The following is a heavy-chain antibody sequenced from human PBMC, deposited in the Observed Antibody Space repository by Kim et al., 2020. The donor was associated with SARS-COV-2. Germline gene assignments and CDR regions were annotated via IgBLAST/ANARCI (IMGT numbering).Heavy chain of an antibody. Sequence: GGSLRLSCAASGFTFSSYAMSWVRQAPGKGLEWVSAISGSGTNTYFADSVKGRFTISRDNSKNTLFLQMNSLRAEDTAIYYCAKDAYIAARFGWFDPWGQVTLVTVSS. V-gene: IGHV3-23*01. D-gene: IGHD6-6*01. CDR3: AKDAYIAARFGWFDP. CDR1: GFTFSSYA. J-gene: IGHJ5*02. CDR2: ISGSGTNT.